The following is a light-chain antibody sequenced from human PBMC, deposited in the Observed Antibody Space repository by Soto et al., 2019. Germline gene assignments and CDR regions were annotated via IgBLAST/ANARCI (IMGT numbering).Light chain of an antibody. V-gene: IGLV2-8*01. CDR1: RSDIGGYNF. J-gene: IGLJ2*01. CDR3: SSYAGTNNLVL. Sequence: QSVLTQSPSASGSPGQSVTISCTGTRSDIGGYNFVSWYQQHPGKAPKLMIYEVDKRPSGVPDRFSGSKSGNTASLTVSGLQAEDEADYFCSSYAGTNNLVLFGGGTKLTVL. CDR2: EVD.